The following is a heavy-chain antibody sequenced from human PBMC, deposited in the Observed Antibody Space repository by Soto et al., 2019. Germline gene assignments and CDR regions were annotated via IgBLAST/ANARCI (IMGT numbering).Heavy chain of an antibody. J-gene: IGHJ6*02. Sequence: LRLSCAASGFTFSSYGMHWVRQAPGKGLEWVAVISYDGSNKYYADSVKGRFTISRDNSKNTLYLQMNSLRAEDTAVYYCAKDLGGTMVRRGTDVWGQGTTVTVSS. CDR2: ISYDGSNK. D-gene: IGHD3-10*01. CDR3: AKDLGGTMVRRGTDV. V-gene: IGHV3-30*18. CDR1: GFTFSSYG.